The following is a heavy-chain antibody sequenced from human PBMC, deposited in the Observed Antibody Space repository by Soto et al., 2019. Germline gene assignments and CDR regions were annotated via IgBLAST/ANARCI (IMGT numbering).Heavy chain of an antibody. D-gene: IGHD6-25*01. Sequence: SETLSLTCTVSGGSISSSSYYWGWIRQPPGKGLEWIGSIYYSGSTYYNPSLKSRVTISVDTSKNQFSLKLSSVTAADTAVYYCARAFYSSVGGWFDPWGQGTLVTVSS. CDR1: GGSISSSSYY. CDR2: IYYSGST. V-gene: IGHV4-39*01. CDR3: ARAFYSSVGGWFDP. J-gene: IGHJ5*02.